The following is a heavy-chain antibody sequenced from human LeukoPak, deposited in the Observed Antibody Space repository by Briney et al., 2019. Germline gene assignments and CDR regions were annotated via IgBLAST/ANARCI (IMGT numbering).Heavy chain of an antibody. CDR3: ARQSYSSAWYFFAY. J-gene: IGHJ4*02. CDR1: GGSISSYY. D-gene: IGHD6-19*01. V-gene: IGHV4-59*08. CDR2: IYYSGST. Sequence: PSETLSLTCTVYGGSISSYYWTWIRQPPGKGLEWIGNIYYSGSTNYNPSLKSRVTISVDTSKNQFSLKLSSVTAADTAVYYCARQSYSSAWYFFAYWGQGTLVTVSS.